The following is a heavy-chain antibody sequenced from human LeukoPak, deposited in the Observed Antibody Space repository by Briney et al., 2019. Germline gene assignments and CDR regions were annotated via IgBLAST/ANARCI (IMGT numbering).Heavy chain of an antibody. D-gene: IGHD2-21*02. V-gene: IGHV3-23*01. CDR3: AKRDRPCSGDCSAPYYFDY. J-gene: IGHJ4*02. Sequence: PGGSLRLSCAASGFTFGDYGMSWVRQAPGKGLEWVSIISDNGGATYYADSVKGRFTISRDNSKNTLYLQVSGLRAEDTAVYYCAKRDRPCSGDCSAPYYFDYWGQGTLVTVSS. CDR2: ISDNGGAT. CDR1: GFTFGDYG.